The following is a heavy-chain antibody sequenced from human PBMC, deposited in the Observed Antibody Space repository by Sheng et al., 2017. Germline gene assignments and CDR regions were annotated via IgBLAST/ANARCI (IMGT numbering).Heavy chain of an antibody. CDR2: ISGSGGST. V-gene: IGHV3-23*01. D-gene: IGHD3-9*01. CDR3: AKEERYFDWSHSYNWFDP. Sequence: EVQLLESGGGLVQPGGSLRLSCAASGFTFSSYAMSWVRQAPGKGLEWVSAISGSGGSTYYADSVKGRFTISRDNSKNTLYLQMNSLRAEDTAVYYCAKEERYFDWSHSYNWFDPWGQGTLVTV. J-gene: IGHJ5*02. CDR1: GFTFSSYA.